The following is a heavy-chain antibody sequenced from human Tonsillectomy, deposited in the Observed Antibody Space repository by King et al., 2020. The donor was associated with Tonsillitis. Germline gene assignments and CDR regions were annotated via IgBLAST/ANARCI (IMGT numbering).Heavy chain of an antibody. J-gene: IGHJ2*01. CDR1: GFSFDDYA. CDR2: ISWNSGSI. D-gene: IGHD4/OR15-4a*01. CDR3: AKGTMQEAGYFDL. V-gene: IGHV3-9*01. Sequence: VQLVESGGGLVQPGRSLRPACAASGFSFDDYAMHWVRQAPGKGLEWVSGISWNSGSIGSADSVKGRFTISRDNAKNSLYLQMNRLRDEDTALYYCAKGTMQEAGYFDLWGRGTLVTVSS.